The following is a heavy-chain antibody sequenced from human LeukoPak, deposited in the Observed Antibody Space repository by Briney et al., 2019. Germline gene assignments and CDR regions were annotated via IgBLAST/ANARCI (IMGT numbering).Heavy chain of an antibody. CDR3: AKVPVSGSYLYYFDY. J-gene: IGHJ4*02. V-gene: IGHV3-23*01. CDR1: GFTFSSYA. CDR2: ISGSGGST. Sequence: GGSLRLSCAASGFTFSSYAMSWVRRAPGKGLEWVSAISGSGGSTYYADSVKGRFTISRDNSKNTLYLQMNSLRAEDTAVYYCAKVPVSGSYLYYFDYWGQGTLVTVSS. D-gene: IGHD1-26*01.